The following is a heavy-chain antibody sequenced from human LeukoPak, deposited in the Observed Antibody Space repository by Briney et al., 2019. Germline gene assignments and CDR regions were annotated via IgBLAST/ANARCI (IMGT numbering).Heavy chain of an antibody. CDR1: GFTFSDYY. V-gene: IGHV3-11*01. J-gene: IGHJ4*02. CDR3: AKAPVTSCRGAFCYPLDS. Sequence: GGSLRLSCAASGFTFSDYYMSWIRQAPGKGLEWVSYISSSGSTIYYAGSVRGRFTISRDSSKNTLYLQMNNLRTEDAAIYYCAKAPVTSCRGAFCYPLDSWGQGTLVTVSS. D-gene: IGHD2-15*01. CDR2: ISSSGSTI.